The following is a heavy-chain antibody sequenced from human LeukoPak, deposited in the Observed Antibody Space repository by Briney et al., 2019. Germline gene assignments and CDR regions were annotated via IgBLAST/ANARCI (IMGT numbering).Heavy chain of an antibody. CDR2: ISGSGGST. J-gene: IGHJ4*02. CDR1: GFTFSSYA. Sequence: SGGSLRLSCAASGFTFSSYAMSWVRQAPGKGLEWVSAISGSGGSTYYADSVKGRFTISRDNSKNTLYLQMNSLRAEDTAVYYCAKDRPFHYYYDSSAPFDYWGQGTLVTVSS. D-gene: IGHD3-22*01. CDR3: AKDRPFHYYYDSSAPFDY. V-gene: IGHV3-23*01.